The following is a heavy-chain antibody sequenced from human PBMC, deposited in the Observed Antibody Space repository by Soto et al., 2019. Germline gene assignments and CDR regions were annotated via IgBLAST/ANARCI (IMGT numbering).Heavy chain of an antibody. Sequence: SETLSLTCAVYGGPFSGYYWSWIRQPPGKGLEWIGEINHSGSTNYNPSLKSRVTISVDTSKNQFSLKLSSVTAADTAVYYCARGHPPYYYGSGSYYNREPQFDYWGQGTLVTVSS. V-gene: IGHV4-34*01. CDR1: GGPFSGYY. J-gene: IGHJ4*02. CDR2: INHSGST. D-gene: IGHD3-10*01. CDR3: ARGHPPYYYGSGSYYNREPQFDY.